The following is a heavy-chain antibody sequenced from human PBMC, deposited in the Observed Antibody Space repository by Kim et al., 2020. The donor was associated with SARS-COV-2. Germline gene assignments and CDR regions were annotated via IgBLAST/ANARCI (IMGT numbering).Heavy chain of an antibody. CDR3: AKDQTQWLVRGGFDY. Sequence: GGSLRLSCAASGFTFDDYATHWVRQAPGKGLEWVSGISWNSGSIGYADSVKGRFTISRDNAKNSLYLQMNSLRAEDTALYYCAKDQTQWLVRGGFDYWGQGTLVTVSS. CDR2: ISWNSGSI. J-gene: IGHJ4*02. V-gene: IGHV3-9*01. CDR1: GFTFDDYA. D-gene: IGHD6-19*01.